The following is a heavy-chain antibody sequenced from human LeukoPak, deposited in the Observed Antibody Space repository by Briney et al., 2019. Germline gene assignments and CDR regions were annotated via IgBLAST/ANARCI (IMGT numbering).Heavy chain of an antibody. CDR3: AREYYDILTGYFPHYYYYMDV. V-gene: IGHV1-18*01. CDR1: GYTFTNYG. J-gene: IGHJ6*03. D-gene: IGHD3-9*01. CDR2: ISPYNGNT. Sequence: ASVKVSCKASGYTFTNYGISGVRQAPGQGLEWMGWISPYNGNTNYAQKVQGRVTMTTDTSTSTAYMELRSLRSDDTAVYYCAREYYDILTGYFPHYYYYMDVWGKGTTVTISS.